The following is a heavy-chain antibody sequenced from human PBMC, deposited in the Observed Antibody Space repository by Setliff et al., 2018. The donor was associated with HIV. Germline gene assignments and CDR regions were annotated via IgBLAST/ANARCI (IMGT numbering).Heavy chain of an antibody. J-gene: IGHJ4*02. D-gene: IGHD3-10*01. V-gene: IGHV3-23*01. CDR2: ISLSGGST. CDR1: GITLSNYA. Sequence: GGSLRLSCAASGITLSNYAMSWVRQAPGKGLEWVSGISLSGGSTYYADSVKGRFTISRDNSKNTLYVQVNSLRAEDTAVYYCARHDVVRGAIDNWGQGTLVTVSS. CDR3: ARHDVVRGAIDN.